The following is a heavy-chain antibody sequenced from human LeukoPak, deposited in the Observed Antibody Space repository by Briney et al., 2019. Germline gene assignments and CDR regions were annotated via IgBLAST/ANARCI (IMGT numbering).Heavy chain of an antibody. V-gene: IGHV3-74*01. Sequence: GGSLRLSCAASGFTYSSYWMHWVRQGPGKGLVWVSRINSDGSSTSYADSVKGRFTISRDNAKNTLYLQMNSLRAEDTAVYYCARMGTWIQSNEEDPFGYWGQGTLVTVSS. D-gene: IGHD5-18*01. J-gene: IGHJ4*02. CDR3: ARMGTWIQSNEEDPFGY. CDR2: INSDGSST. CDR1: GFTYSSYW.